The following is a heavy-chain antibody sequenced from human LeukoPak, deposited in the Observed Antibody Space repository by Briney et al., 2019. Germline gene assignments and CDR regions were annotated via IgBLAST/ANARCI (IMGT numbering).Heavy chain of an antibody. CDR2: IYYSGST. D-gene: IGHD5-12*01. Sequence: PSETLSLTCTVSGGSIGSGGYYWSWIRQHPGKGLEWIGYIYYSGSTYYNPSLKSRVTISVDTSKNQFSLKLSSVTAADTAVYYCARGYPHNWFDPWGQGTLVTVSS. J-gene: IGHJ5*02. CDR1: GGSIGSGGYY. CDR3: ARGYPHNWFDP. V-gene: IGHV4-31*03.